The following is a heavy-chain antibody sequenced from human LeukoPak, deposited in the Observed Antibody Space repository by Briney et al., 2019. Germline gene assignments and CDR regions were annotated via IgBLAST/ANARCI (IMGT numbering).Heavy chain of an antibody. D-gene: IGHD4-17*01. CDR1: GGSISSGGYS. CDR3: VRAYGDYVDWFDP. V-gene: IGHV4-30-2*01. CDR2: IYHSGST. J-gene: IGHJ5*02. Sequence: PSETLSLTCAVSGGSISSGGYSWSWIRQPPGKGLEWIGYIYHSGSTYYNPSLKSRVTISVDRSKNQFSLKLSSVTAADTAVYYCVRAYGDYVDWFDPWGQGTLVTVSS.